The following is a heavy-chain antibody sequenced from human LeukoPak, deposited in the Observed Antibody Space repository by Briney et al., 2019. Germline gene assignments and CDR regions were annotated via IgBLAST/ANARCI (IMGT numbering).Heavy chain of an antibody. V-gene: IGHV3-66*01. CDR1: GFIISNNY. CDR3: ATIVGAPVY. CDR2: FSAGGQA. D-gene: IGHD1-26*01. J-gene: IGHJ1*01. Sequence: GGSLRLSCAASGFIISNNYVSWVRQAPGRGLEWVSIFSAGGQAFYAESVKGRFSISRDRSRNTLNLQMSGLRVEDSALYYCATIVGAPVYWGQGTLVTVSS.